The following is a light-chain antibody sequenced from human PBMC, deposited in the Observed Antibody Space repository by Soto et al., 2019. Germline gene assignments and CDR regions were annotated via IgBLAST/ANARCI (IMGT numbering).Light chain of an antibody. J-gene: IGLJ2*01. CDR3: QSCDSCLSGSAVV. V-gene: IGLV1-40*01. CDR1: SSNIGAGYD. CDR2: GNN. Sequence: QSVLTQPPSVSGAPGQRVTISCTGSSSNIGAGYDVHWYQQLPGTAPKLLILGNNDRPSGVPDRFSGSKSGTSAFLAITGLQAEDEGDYYCQSCDSCLSGSAVVFGGGTKLTVL.